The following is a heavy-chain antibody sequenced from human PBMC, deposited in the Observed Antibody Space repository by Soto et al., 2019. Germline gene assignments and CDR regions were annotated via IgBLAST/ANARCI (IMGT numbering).Heavy chain of an antibody. Sequence: LRLSCAASGFTFSSYAMHWVRQAPGKGLEWVAVISYDGSNKYYADSVKGRFTISRDNSKNTLYLQMNSLRAEDTAVYYCARERGSSGWPYYFDYWGQGTLVTVSS. CDR3: ARERGSSGWPYYFDY. J-gene: IGHJ4*02. CDR1: GFTFSSYA. V-gene: IGHV3-30-3*01. CDR2: ISYDGSNK. D-gene: IGHD6-19*01.